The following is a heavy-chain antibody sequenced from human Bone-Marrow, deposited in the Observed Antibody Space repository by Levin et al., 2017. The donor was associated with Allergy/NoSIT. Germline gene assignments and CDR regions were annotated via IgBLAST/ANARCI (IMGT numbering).Heavy chain of an antibody. CDR1: GGSISSSSYY. CDR3: ARHLDAQVDIVAMRVYYFDY. CDR2: IYYSGST. D-gene: IGHD5-12*01. Sequence: SQTLSLTCTVSGGSISSSSYYWGWIRQPPGKGLEWIGSIYYSGSTYYNPSLKSRVTISVDTSKNQFSLKLSSVTAADTAVYYCARHLDAQVDIVAMRVYYFDYWGQGTLVTVSS. J-gene: IGHJ4*02. V-gene: IGHV4-39*01.